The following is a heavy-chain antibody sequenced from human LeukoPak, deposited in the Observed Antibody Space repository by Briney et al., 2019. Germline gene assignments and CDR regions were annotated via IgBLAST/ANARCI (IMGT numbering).Heavy chain of an antibody. Sequence: GGSLRLSCAASGFTFSSFWMSWVRQAPGKGLEWVANIKQEGSEKYYVGSVKGRFTISRDDARNSLYLQMNSLRAEETAVYFCARGFELDYWGQGTLVTVSS. CDR3: ARGFELDY. CDR1: GFTFSSFW. CDR2: IKQEGSEK. V-gene: IGHV3-7*01. J-gene: IGHJ4*02.